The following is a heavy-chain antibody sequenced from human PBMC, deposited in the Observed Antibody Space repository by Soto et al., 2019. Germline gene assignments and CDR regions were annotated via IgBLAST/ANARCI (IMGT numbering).Heavy chain of an antibody. Sequence: PGGSLRLSCAASGFTFSDYYMSWIRQAPGKGLEWVSYISSSSSYTNYADSVKGRFTISRDNAKNSLYLQMNSLRAEDTAVYYCARELHYYDSSGYMDYWGQGTLVTVSS. CDR1: GFTFSDYY. V-gene: IGHV3-11*06. J-gene: IGHJ4*02. D-gene: IGHD3-22*01. CDR2: ISSSSSYT. CDR3: ARELHYYDSSGYMDY.